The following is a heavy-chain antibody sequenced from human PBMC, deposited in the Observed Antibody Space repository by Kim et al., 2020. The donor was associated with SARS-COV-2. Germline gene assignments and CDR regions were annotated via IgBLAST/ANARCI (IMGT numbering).Heavy chain of an antibody. J-gene: IGHJ4*02. CDR1: GGSISSSSYY. CDR2: IYYSGST. CDR3: ARRSYGPYYYGSGSLYYFDY. V-gene: IGHV4-39*01. D-gene: IGHD3-10*01. Sequence: SETLSLTFTVSGGSISSSSYYWGWIRQPPGKGLEWIGSIYYSGSTYYKPSLKSQVTISVETSKNHFSRKLRPVTAADTDVYYCARRSYGPYYYGSGSLYYFDYWGQGTLVTVSS.